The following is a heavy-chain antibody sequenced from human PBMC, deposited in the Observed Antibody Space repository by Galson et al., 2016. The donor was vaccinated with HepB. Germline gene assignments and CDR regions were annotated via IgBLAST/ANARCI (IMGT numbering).Heavy chain of an antibody. J-gene: IGHJ4*02. CDR1: GFPFSSYA. CDR3: FRVPRYYADYSSGVGDC. V-gene: IGHV3-23*01. D-gene: IGHD4-17*01. CDR2: VGGAPTA. Sequence: SLRLSCAASGFPFSSYAMSWIHQGPGKGLAWVPTVGGAPTAAYAYSVKGRFTIPRDNSKNTLDLQMDSLRVEDTALYFCFRVPRYYADYSSGVGDCWGQGTLLTVSS.